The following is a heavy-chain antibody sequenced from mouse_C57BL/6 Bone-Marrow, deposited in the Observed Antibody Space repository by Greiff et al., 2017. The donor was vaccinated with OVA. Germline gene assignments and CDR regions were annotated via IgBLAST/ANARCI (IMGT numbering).Heavy chain of an antibody. V-gene: IGHV1-72*01. CDR1: GYTFTSYW. CDR3: AREDYGSSPWFAY. D-gene: IGHD1-1*01. J-gene: IGHJ3*01. Sequence: QVHVKQPGAELVKPGASVKLSCKASGYTFTSYWMHWVKQRPGRGLEWIGRIDPNSGGTTYNEKFKSKATLTVDKPSSTAYMQLSSLTSEDSAVYYCAREDYGSSPWFAYWGQGTLVTVSA. CDR2: IDPNSGGT.